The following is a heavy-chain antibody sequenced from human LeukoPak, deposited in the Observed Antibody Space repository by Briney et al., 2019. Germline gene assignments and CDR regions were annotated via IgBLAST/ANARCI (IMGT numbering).Heavy chain of an antibody. V-gene: IGHV3-74*01. Sequence: GGSLRLSCAASGFAFSRYWMHWVRQAPGKGLVWVSRINSDGSSTTYADSVKGRFTISRDNAKNTLYLQMNSLRAEDTAVYFCVSLGYSSSSVRYWGQGTLVTVSS. CDR1: GFAFSRYW. J-gene: IGHJ4*02. CDR3: VSLGYSSSSVRY. D-gene: IGHD6-6*01. CDR2: INSDGSST.